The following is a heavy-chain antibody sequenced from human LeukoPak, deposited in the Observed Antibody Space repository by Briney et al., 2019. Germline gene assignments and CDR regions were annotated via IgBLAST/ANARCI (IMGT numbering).Heavy chain of an antibody. J-gene: IGHJ4*02. Sequence: GASVKVSCKASGYTFTSYYMHWVRQAPGQGLEWMGIINPSGGSTSYAQKFQGRVTMTRDTSTSTVYMELSSLRSDDTAVYYCARTNGDPRHRGILDFDYWGQGTLVTVSS. D-gene: IGHD4-17*01. V-gene: IGHV1-46*01. CDR2: INPSGGST. CDR3: ARTNGDPRHRGILDFDY. CDR1: GYTFTSYY.